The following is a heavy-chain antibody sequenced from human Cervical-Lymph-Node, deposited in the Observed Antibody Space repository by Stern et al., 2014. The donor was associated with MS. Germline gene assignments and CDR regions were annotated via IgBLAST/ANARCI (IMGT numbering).Heavy chain of an antibody. CDR2: IYYNGSA. Sequence: QLQLQESGPGLVKPSQTLSLTCTVSGGSISSGDYFWTWIRQPPGKGLEWIGYIYYNGSAYYNPSLKSRVSISLDTSKNQFALKLSSVTAADTAVYYCASSPTVTIFGVAAPHYGLNVWGQGTTVTVSS. CDR1: GGSISSGDYF. D-gene: IGHD3-3*01. CDR3: ASSPTVTIFGVAAPHYGLNV. V-gene: IGHV4-30-4*01. J-gene: IGHJ6*02.